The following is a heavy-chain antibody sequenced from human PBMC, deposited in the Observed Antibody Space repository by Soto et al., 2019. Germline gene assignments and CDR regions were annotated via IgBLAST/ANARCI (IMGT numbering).Heavy chain of an antibody. D-gene: IGHD6-13*01. V-gene: IGHV3-53*01. CDR3: ASGSSSWLTYYFDP. CDR1: GLTVSSNY. Sequence: VGSLRHSCAASGLTVSSNYMSWVRQAPGKGLEWVSVIYSGGSTYYADSVKGRFTISRDNSKNTLYLQMNSLRAEDTAVYYCASGSSSWLTYYFDPWGQGTLVTVSS. J-gene: IGHJ4*02. CDR2: IYSGGST.